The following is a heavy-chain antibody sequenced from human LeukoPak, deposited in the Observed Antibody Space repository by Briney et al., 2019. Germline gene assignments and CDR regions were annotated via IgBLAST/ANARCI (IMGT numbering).Heavy chain of an antibody. CDR1: GASISSSSYY. Sequence: PSETLSLTCTVSGASISSSSYYWGWIRQPPGKGLEWIGSIYYSGSTYYNPSLKSRVTISVDTSKNQFSLKLSSVTAADTAVYYCARLSPPSTVMDYWGQGTLVTVSS. D-gene: IGHD4-17*01. V-gene: IGHV4-39*01. CDR3: ARLSPPSTVMDY. CDR2: IYYSGST. J-gene: IGHJ4*02.